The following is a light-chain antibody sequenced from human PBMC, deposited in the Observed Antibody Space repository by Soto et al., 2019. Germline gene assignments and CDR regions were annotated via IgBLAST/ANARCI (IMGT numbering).Light chain of an antibody. CDR2: DVT. J-gene: IGLJ1*01. CDR3: CSYAGTYTYV. CDR1: SSDVGGHSS. Sequence: QSVLTQPRSVSGSPGQSVAISCTGTSSDVGGHSSVSWCQQHPGKAPKLMIYDVTKRPSGVPDRFSGSKSGNTASLTISGLRPEDETDYYCCSYAGTYTYVFGTGTKVTVL. V-gene: IGLV2-11*01.